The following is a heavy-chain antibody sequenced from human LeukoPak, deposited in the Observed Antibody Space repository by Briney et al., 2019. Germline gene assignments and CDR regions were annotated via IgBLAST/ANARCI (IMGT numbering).Heavy chain of an antibody. CDR3: ARVSRRFLEWLYFDY. CDR1: GGSISSGGYS. Sequence: PSETLSFTCAVSGGSISSGGYSWSWIRQPPGKGLEWIGYIYHSGSTYYNPSLKSRVTISVDRSKNQFSLKLSSVTAADTAVYYCARVSRRFLEWLYFDYWGQGTLVTVSS. CDR2: IYHSGST. J-gene: IGHJ4*02. D-gene: IGHD3-3*01. V-gene: IGHV4-30-2*01.